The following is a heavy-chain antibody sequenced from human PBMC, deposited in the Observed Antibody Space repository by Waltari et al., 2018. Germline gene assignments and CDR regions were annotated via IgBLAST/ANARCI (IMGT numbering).Heavy chain of an antibody. D-gene: IGHD1-26*01. J-gene: IGHJ2*01. CDR3: AREERIVVWYFDL. CDR1: GFTVSSNY. CDR2: IYSGGST. Sequence: EVQLVESGGGLIQPGGSLRLSCAASGFTVSSNYMSWVRQAPGKGLGWVSVIYSGGSTYYADTGKGRCTISRDNSKNTLYLQMNSLRAEDTAVYYCAREERIVVWYFDLWGRGTLVTVSS. V-gene: IGHV3-53*01.